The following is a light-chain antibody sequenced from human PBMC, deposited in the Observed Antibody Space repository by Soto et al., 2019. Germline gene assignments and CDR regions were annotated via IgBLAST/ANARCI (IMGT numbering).Light chain of an antibody. J-gene: IGKJ1*01. CDR3: QQYNSYPWK. V-gene: IGKV1-5*01. CDR1: QSISSW. Sequence: DIQMTQSPSTLSASVVDGVTITCRASQSISSWLAWYQQKPGKAPKLLIYDASSLESGVPSRFSGSGSGTEFTLTISSLQPDDFATYYCQQYNSYPWKFGQGTKVDIK. CDR2: DAS.